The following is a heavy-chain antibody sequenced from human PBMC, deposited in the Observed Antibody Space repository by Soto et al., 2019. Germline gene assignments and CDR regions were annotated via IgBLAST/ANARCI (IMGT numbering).Heavy chain of an antibody. J-gene: IGHJ4*02. CDR1: GGSISSDYW. CDR2: MYHSGST. CDR3: ARVLSSGWSRFDY. Sequence: SETLSLTCTVSGGSISSDYWCTWVRQPPGKGLEWIAEMYHSGSTNYNPSLKSRVTISVDKSKNQISLKLSPVTAADTAVYYCARVLSSGWSRFDYWGQGTLVTVSS. V-gene: IGHV4-4*02. D-gene: IGHD6-19*01.